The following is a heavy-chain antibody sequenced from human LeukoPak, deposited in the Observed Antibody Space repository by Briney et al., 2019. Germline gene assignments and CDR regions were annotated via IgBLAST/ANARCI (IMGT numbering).Heavy chain of an antibody. V-gene: IGHV3-30*18. CDR1: GFPFHDHD. Sequence: GGSLRLSCAASGFPFHDHDMYWVRRTPGKGLEWVALISHGGGKEHYAESVKGRFTISRDNSRNTVYLQMSSLRSDDTAIYNCAKTLDGFWPQFDFWGQGTLLTVSS. D-gene: IGHD5-24*01. CDR2: ISHGGGKE. CDR3: AKTLDGFWPQFDF. J-gene: IGHJ4*02.